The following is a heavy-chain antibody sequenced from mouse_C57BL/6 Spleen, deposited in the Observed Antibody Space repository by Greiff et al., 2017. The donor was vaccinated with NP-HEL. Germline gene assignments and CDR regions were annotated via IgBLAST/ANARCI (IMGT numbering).Heavy chain of an antibody. CDR2: IYPRSGNT. Sequence: VQLQQSGAELARPGASVKLSCKASGYTFTSYGISWVKQRTGQGLEWIGEIYPRSGNTYYNEKFKGKATLTADKSSSTAYMELRSLTSEDSAVYFCARDSNYGAYWGQGTLVTVSA. CDR3: ARDSNYGAY. CDR1: GYTFTSYG. J-gene: IGHJ3*01. D-gene: IGHD2-5*01. V-gene: IGHV1-81*01.